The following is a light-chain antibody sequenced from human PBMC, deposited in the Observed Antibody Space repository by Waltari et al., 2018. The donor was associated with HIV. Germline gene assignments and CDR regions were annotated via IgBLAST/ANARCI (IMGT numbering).Light chain of an antibody. J-gene: IGLJ3*02. Sequence: QPVLTQSSSASASLASSAKLTCTLSSGHSSYTVACHQLQQGRAPRDLMKVEGSGTYVRRNGVPDRFSGSSSGADRFLTISNLQSEDEDDYYCETWNSNIRVFGGGTKLTVL. CDR2: VEGSGTY. CDR3: ETWNSNIRV. V-gene: IGLV4-60*03. CDR1: SGHSSYT.